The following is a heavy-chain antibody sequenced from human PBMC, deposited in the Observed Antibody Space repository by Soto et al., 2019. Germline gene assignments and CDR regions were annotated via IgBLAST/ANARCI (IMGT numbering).Heavy chain of an antibody. J-gene: IGHJ6*03. CDR3: TTNLQQLGDYYYYYYMDV. Sequence: EVQLVESGGGLVKPGGSLRLSCAASGFTFSNAWMSWVRQAPGKGLEWVGRIKSKTDGGTTDYAAPVKGRFTISRDDSKNTLYLQMNSLKTEDQAVYYCTTNLQQLGDYYYYYYMDVWGKGTTVTVSS. CDR2: IKSKTDGGTT. CDR1: GFTFSNAW. V-gene: IGHV3-15*01. D-gene: IGHD6-13*01.